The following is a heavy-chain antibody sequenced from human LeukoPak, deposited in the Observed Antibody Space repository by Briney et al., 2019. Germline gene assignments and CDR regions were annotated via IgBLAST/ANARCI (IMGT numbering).Heavy chain of an antibody. J-gene: IGHJ5*02. D-gene: IGHD3-3*01. V-gene: IGHV3-23*01. CDR2: ISGSGGST. CDR3: ARGRGLTIFGVISWFDP. CDR1: GFTFSNYG. Sequence: PGGSLRLSCAASGFTFSNYGMSWVRQAPGKGLEWVSGISGSGGSTYYADSVKGRFTISRDNAKNSLYLLMNSLRAEDTAVYYCARGRGLTIFGVISWFDPWGQGTLVTVSS.